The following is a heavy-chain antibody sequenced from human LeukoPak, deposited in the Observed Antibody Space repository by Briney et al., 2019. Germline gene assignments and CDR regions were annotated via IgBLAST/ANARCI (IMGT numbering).Heavy chain of an antibody. CDR2: IYTSGST. V-gene: IGHV4-61*02. CDR1: GGSISSGSYY. Sequence: SQTLSLTCTVSGGSISSGSYYWSWLRRPAGKGLEWIGRIYTSGSTNYNPSLKSRVTISVDTSKNQFSLKLSSVTAADTAVYYCARAPPWFDPWGQGTLVTVSS. J-gene: IGHJ5*02. CDR3: ARAPPWFDP.